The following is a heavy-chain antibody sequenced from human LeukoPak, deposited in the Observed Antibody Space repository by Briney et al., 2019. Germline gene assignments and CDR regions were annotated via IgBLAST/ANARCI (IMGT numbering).Heavy chain of an antibody. CDR1: GGSINSYY. Sequence: PSETLSLTCTVSGGSINSYYWSWIRQPAGKGLEWIGRISNSGSTNYNPSLKSRVTMSVDTSKNQFSLKLNSVTAADAAMYYCAREYGDFDHWGQGTLVTVSS. V-gene: IGHV4-4*07. CDR2: ISNSGST. D-gene: IGHD4-17*01. CDR3: AREYGDFDH. J-gene: IGHJ4*02.